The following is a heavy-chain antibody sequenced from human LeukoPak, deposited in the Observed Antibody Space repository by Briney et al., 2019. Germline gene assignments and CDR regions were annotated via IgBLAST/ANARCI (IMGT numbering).Heavy chain of an antibody. J-gene: IGHJ4*02. CDR3: ARDLDIAAHPFDY. CDR1: GFTFSSYS. Sequence: GGSLRLSCAASGFTFSSYSMNWVRPAPGKGLEWVSSISSSSSYIYYADSVKGRFTISRDNAKNSLYLRMNSLRAEDTAVYYCARDLDIAAHPFDYWGQGTLVTVSS. V-gene: IGHV3-21*01. D-gene: IGHD6-6*01. CDR2: ISSSSSYI.